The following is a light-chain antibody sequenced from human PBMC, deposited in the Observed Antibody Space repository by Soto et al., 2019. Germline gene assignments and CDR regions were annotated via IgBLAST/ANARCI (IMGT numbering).Light chain of an antibody. V-gene: IGKV1-9*01. CDR2: PAS. Sequence: DIQLTQSPSFLSASVGDRVTITCRASQAISSSLAWYQQKPGKAPKVLIYPASTLQSGVPSRFRGSGSGTEFTLTISSWLPEDRETYHCQQLNSFPLTFGQGTRLEIK. CDR3: QQLNSFPLT. CDR1: QAISSS. J-gene: IGKJ5*01.